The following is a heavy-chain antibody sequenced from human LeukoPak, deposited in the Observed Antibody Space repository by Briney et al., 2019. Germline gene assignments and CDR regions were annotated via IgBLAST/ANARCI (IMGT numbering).Heavy chain of an antibody. D-gene: IGHD1-26*01. J-gene: IGHJ3*02. CDR3: AKPLVAATIRYAFAI. CDR2: ISSSSSTI. V-gene: IGHV3-11*01. Sequence: GGSLRLSCAASGFTFSDYYMSWIRQAPGKGLEWVSYISSSSSTIYYADSVKGRFTISRDNSKNTLSLQMNSLRVEDTAVYYCAKPLVAATIRYAFAIWGQGTMVTVSS. CDR1: GFTFSDYY.